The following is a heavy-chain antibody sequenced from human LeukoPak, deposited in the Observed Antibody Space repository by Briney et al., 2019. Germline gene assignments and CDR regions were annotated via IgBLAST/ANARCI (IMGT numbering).Heavy chain of an antibody. D-gene: IGHD6-19*01. CDR1: GFTFSGYS. Sequence: GGSLRLSCAASGFTFSGYSMNWVRQAPGKGLEWVSYISKSGSTIYYADSVKGRFTISRDNAKNSLYLQMNSLRAEDTAVYYCAKDGYSSGWVPIGYYFDYWGQGTLVTVSS. V-gene: IGHV3-48*01. CDR2: ISKSGSTI. J-gene: IGHJ4*02. CDR3: AKDGYSSGWVPIGYYFDY.